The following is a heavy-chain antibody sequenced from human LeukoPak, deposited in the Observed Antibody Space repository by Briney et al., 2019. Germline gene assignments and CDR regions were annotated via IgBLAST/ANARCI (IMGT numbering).Heavy chain of an antibody. J-gene: IGHJ3*02. CDR3: ARLRYYNAFDI. CDR2: IYYSGST. V-gene: IGHV4-59*08. D-gene: IGHD3-9*01. CDR1: GGSISSYY. Sequence: SETLSLTCTVSGGSISSYYWSWIRQPPGKGLEWIGCIYYSGSTNYNPSLKSRVTISVDTSKNQFSLKLSSVTAADTAVYYCARLRYYNAFDIWGHGTMVTVSS.